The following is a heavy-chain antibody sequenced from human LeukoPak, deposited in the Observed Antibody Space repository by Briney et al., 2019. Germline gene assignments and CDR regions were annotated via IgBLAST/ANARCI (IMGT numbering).Heavy chain of an antibody. Sequence: ASVKVSCKASGYTFTSYGINWVRQAPGQGLEWMGWISAYNGNTNYAQKLQDRVTMTTDTSTSTAYMELRSLRSDDTAIHYCARMMSIPVAGHRPLFDYWGQGTLVTVSS. D-gene: IGHD6-19*01. CDR3: ARMMSIPVAGHRPLFDY. CDR2: ISAYNGNT. J-gene: IGHJ4*02. V-gene: IGHV1-18*01. CDR1: GYTFTSYG.